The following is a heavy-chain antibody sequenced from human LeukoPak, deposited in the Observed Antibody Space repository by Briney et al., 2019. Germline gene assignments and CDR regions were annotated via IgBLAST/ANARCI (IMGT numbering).Heavy chain of an antibody. CDR2: IYYSGST. D-gene: IGHD3-22*01. V-gene: IGHV4-59*01. J-gene: IGHJ3*02. Sequence: SETLSLTCTVSGGSISTYYWNWIRQPPGKGLGWIGYIYYSGSTNYNPSLTGRVTISVDTSQNQFSLKLSSVTAADTAVYYCAREYNYYDSSGWDAFEIWGQGTMVTVSS. CDR1: GGSISTYY. CDR3: AREYNYYDSSGWDAFEI.